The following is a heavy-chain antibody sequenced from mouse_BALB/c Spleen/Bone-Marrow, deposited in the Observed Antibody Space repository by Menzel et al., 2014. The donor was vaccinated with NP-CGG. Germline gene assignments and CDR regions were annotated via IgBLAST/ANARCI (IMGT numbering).Heavy chain of an antibody. J-gene: IGHJ3*01. D-gene: IGHD1-1*02. Sequence: QVQLQQSGAELARPGASVKMSCKASGYTFTGYTMHWVKQRPGQGLEWIGYINPSSGYTNYNQKFKDKATLTADKSSSTAYMQLGSLTSEDSAVYYCARDWTIPFAYWGQGTLVTVSA. V-gene: IGHV1-4*01. CDR2: INPSSGYT. CDR3: ARDWTIPFAY. CDR1: GYTFTGYT.